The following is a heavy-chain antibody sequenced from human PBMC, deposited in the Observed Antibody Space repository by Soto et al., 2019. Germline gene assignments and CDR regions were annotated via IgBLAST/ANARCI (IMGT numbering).Heavy chain of an antibody. CDR1: EFPFTTFL. J-gene: IGHJ4*02. D-gene: IGHD2-2*01. CDR2: IDKSGGDT. V-gene: IGHV3-23*05. Sequence: EVQLLESGGDLVQPGGSLRLSGAASEFPFTTFLMPWFPQAPGKGLEWVSSIDKSGGDTYYADSVKGRFTISRDNSKNTLYLQMNGLRAEDTALYYCAKDTYSRSWYFWGQGTLVTVSS. CDR3: AKDTYSRSWYF.